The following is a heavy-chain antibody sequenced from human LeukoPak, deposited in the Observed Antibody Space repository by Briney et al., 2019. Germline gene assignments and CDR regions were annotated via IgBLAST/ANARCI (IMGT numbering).Heavy chain of an antibody. J-gene: IGHJ4*02. CDR2: IIPILGIA. V-gene: IGHV1-69*04. Sequence: SVKVSCKASGGTFSSYAISWVRQAPGQGLEWMGRIIPILGIANYAQKFQGRVTITADKSTSTAYMELSSLRSEDTAVYYCAREDGNYYDSSGYWGQGTLVTVSS. D-gene: IGHD3-22*01. CDR3: AREDGNYYDSSGY. CDR1: GGTFSSYA.